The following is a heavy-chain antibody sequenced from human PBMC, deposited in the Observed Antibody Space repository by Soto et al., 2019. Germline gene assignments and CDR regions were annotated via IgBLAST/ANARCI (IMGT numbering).Heavy chain of an antibody. J-gene: IGHJ5*02. CDR3: VRDGTKTLRDWFDP. D-gene: IGHD1-1*01. CDR1: GASISGYY. V-gene: IGHV4-4*07. Sequence: SETLSLTCTVSGASISGYYWSWIRKSAGKGLEWIGRIYATGTADYNPSLKSRVMMSVDTSKKQFSLRLRSVTAADTAVYYCVRDGTKTLRDWFDPWGQGISVTVSS. CDR2: IYATGTA.